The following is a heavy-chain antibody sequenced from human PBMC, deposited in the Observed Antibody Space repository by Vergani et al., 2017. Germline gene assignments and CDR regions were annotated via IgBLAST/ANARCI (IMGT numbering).Heavy chain of an antibody. CDR1: GFTFDDYA. CDR3: AKALYSNYGGDAFDI. CDR2: ISWNSGSI. J-gene: IGHJ3*02. Sequence: EVQLVESGGDLVQPGRSLRLSCAASGFTFDDYAMHWVRQAPGKGLEWVSGISWNSGSIGYADSVKGRITISRDNAKNSQYRQMNSLRTEDTALYYCAKALYSNYGGDAFDIWGQGTMVTVSS. V-gene: IGHV3-9*01. D-gene: IGHD4-11*01.